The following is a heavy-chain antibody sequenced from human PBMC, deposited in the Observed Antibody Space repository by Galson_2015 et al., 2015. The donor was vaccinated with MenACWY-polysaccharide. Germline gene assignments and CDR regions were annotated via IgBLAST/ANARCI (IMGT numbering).Heavy chain of an antibody. CDR3: ARGIRRKVLFIRAFDI. CDR2: MNPNSGNT. D-gene: IGHD2-21*01. V-gene: IGHV1-8*01. CDR1: GYTFTTYD. J-gene: IGHJ3*02. Sequence: SVKVSCKASGYTFTTYDINWVRQATGQGLEWMGWMNPNSGNTGYAQKFQGRVTMTRNTSISTAYMELSSLRSEDTAVYYCARGIRRKVLFIRAFDIWGHGTMDTVSS.